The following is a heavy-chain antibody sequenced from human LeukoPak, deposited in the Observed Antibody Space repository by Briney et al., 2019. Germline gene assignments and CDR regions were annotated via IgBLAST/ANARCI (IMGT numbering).Heavy chain of an antibody. CDR1: GGPISSTTYY. CDR3: AKIAVADGMDV. CDR2: MNHSGST. D-gene: IGHD6-19*01. Sequence: SETLSLTCSVCGGPISSTTYYGSWIRQPPGKGLEWIGEMNHSGSTNYNPSLKSRVTISVDTSKNQFSLKLRSVTAADTAVYYCAKIAVADGMDVWGQGTTVTVSS. J-gene: IGHJ6*02. V-gene: IGHV4-39*07.